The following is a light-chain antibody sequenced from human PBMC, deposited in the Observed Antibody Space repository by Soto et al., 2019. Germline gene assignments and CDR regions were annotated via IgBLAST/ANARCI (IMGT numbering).Light chain of an antibody. J-gene: IGLJ3*02. V-gene: IGLV2-18*02. CDR3: SSYTSSSTQV. Sequence: QSALTQPPSVSGSPGQSVTISCTGTSTDFVSYNRVSWYQQPPGTAPKLIIYEASNRPSGVPDRFSGSKSGNTASLTISGLQAEDEADYYCSSYTSSSTQVFGGGTKAHRP. CDR2: EAS. CDR1: STDFVSYNR.